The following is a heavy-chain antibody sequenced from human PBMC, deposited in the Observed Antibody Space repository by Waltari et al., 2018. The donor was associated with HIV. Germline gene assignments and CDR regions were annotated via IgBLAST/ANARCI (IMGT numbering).Heavy chain of an antibody. V-gene: IGHV3-30*04. CDR2: ISYDGSNK. CDR1: GFTFSSYA. CDR3: ARERSMTGPFDY. J-gene: IGHJ4*02. D-gene: IGHD3-22*01. Sequence: QVQLVESGGGVVQPGRSLRLSCAASGFTFSSYAMHWVRQAPGKGLEWVAVISYDGSNKYYADSVKGRFTISRDNSKNTLYLQMNSLRAEDTAVYYCARERSMTGPFDYWGQGTLVTVSS.